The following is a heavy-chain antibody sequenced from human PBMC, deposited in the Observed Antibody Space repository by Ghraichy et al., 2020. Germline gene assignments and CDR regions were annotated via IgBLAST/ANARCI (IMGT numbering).Heavy chain of an antibody. CDR1: GFTFNYYG. CDR2: IWFDGRDK. D-gene: IGHD2-15*01. Sequence: GSLRLSCAASGFTFNYYGMHWVRQAPGKGLEWVAFIWFDGRDKYYADFVKGRFAIYRDNSRNTLYLQMNSLRVEDTAVYYCARDPGYCSGGRCYLEQFDFWGQGTLVTVSS. CDR3: ARDPGYCSGGRCYLEQFDF. J-gene: IGHJ4*02. V-gene: IGHV3-33*01.